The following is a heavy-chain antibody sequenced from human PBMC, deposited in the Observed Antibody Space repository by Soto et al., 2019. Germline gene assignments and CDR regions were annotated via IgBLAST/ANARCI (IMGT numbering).Heavy chain of an antibody. CDR2: IFSNDEE. J-gene: IGHJ4*02. V-gene: IGHV2-26*01. CDR3: XXXXXXXXXXXXXFYCDF. Sequence: QVTLKESGPVLVKPTETLTLTCTVSGFSLSNARMGVSWIRQXXGKALXXLXHIFSNDEESYSTSLKNRLTXSXDTXXXXXXLXXXXXXXXXXXXXXXXXXXXXXXXXXXXFYCDFWGQGTPVTVSS. CDR1: GFSLSNARMG.